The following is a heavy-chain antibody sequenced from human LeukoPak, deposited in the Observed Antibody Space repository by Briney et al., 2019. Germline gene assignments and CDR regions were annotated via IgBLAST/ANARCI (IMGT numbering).Heavy chain of an antibody. CDR3: ARSPLGYCTASSCRLYFDC. Sequence: GGSLRLSCAASGFTFSSYGMHWVRQAPGKGLEWVAVTWYDGSNKYYADSVKGRFTISRDNSKNTLYLQMNSLRAEDTAVYYCARSPLGYCTASSCRLYFDCWGQGTLVTVSS. D-gene: IGHD2-8*02. V-gene: IGHV3-33*01. CDR2: TWYDGSNK. CDR1: GFTFSSYG. J-gene: IGHJ4*02.